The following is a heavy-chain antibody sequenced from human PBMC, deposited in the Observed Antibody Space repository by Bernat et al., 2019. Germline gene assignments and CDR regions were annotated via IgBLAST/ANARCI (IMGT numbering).Heavy chain of an antibody. CDR2: IYYSGTT. J-gene: IGHJ4*02. D-gene: IGHD2-15*01. V-gene: IGHV4-59*01. Sequence: QVQLQESGPRLVKPSETLSLTCTVSGGSISSYYWSWIRQPPGKGLERIGCIYYSGTTDYNPSLKSRVAISVDTSKNQFSLKLSSVTAADTAVYYCARGYCSGGSCYVPFDNWGQGTLVAVSS. CDR1: GGSISSYY. CDR3: ARGYCSGGSCYVPFDN.